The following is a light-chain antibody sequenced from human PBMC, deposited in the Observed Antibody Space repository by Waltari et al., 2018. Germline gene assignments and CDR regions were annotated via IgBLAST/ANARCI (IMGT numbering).Light chain of an antibody. CDR2: DVT. CDR3: SSYTSAYTLV. Sequence: QSALTQPASVSGSPGQSIIISCTGTSSDVGAYNYVSWYQQHPGRAPRLMVYDVTNRPAGVSHRFVGSKSGNTASLTISGLRAEDEADYYCSSYTSAYTLVFGTGTKVTVL. J-gene: IGLJ1*01. CDR1: SSDVGAYNY. V-gene: IGLV2-14*03.